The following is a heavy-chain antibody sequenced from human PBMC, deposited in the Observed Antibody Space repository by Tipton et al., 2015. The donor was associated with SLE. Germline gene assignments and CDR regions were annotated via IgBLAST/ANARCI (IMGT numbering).Heavy chain of an antibody. J-gene: IGHJ4*02. D-gene: IGHD2-2*03. Sequence: TLSLTCTVPGGSFSSGSYYWGWLRPPPGKGLEWIGSIYYCGRTYYNPFLKSRVTISVDTSKNQFSLKLSAVTAADTAVYYCARDRRRMDKFHFSYWGQGNLVTVSS. V-gene: IGHV4-39*07. CDR3: ARDRRRMDKFHFSY. CDR1: GGSFSSGSYY. CDR2: IYYCGRT.